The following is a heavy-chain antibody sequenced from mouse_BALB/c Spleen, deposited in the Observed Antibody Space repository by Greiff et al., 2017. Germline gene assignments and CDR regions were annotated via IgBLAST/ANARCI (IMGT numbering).Heavy chain of an antibody. CDR1: GYTFTSYW. J-gene: IGHJ4*01. D-gene: IGHD2-3*01. CDR2: INPSTGYT. V-gene: IGHV1-7*01. CDR3: ARWDGYYSYYAMDY. Sequence: QVQLQQSGAELAKPGASVKMSCKASGYTFTSYWMHWVKQRPGQGLEWIGYINPSTGYTEYNQKFKDKATLTADKSSSTAYMQLSSLTSEDSAVYYCARWDGYYSYYAMDYWGQGTSVTVSS.